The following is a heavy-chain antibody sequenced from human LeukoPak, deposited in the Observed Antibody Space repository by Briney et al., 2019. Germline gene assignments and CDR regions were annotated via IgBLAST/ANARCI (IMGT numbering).Heavy chain of an antibody. CDR1: GGSFSGYY. V-gene: IGHV4-34*01. CDR3: ARHMYSTSSALDF. D-gene: IGHD6-6*01. Sequence: PSETLSLTCAVYGGSFSGYYWSWIRQPPGKGLEWIGEINHSGSTNYNPSLKSRVTMSVDTSKNQFSLKLRSVTAADTAVYFCARHMYSTSSALDFWGQGTLVTVSS. CDR2: INHSGST. J-gene: IGHJ4*02.